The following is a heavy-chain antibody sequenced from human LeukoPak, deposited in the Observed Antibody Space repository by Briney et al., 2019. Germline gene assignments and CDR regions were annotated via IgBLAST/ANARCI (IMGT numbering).Heavy chain of an antibody. CDR1: GYTFTSYY. J-gene: IGHJ5*02. D-gene: IGHD6-13*01. CDR2: INPSGGST. V-gene: IGHV1-46*01. CDR3: ARESSWGSSSWYFLTGFDP. Sequence: ASVKVSCKASGYTFTSYYMHWVRQAPGQGLEWMGIINPSGGSTSYAQKFQGRVTMTRDTSTSTVYMELSSLRSEDTAVYYCARESSWGSSSWYFLTGFDPWGQGTLVTVSS.